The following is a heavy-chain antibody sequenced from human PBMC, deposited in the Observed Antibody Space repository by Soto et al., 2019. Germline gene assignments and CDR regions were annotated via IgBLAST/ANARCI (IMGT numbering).Heavy chain of an antibody. Sequence: QLQLQESGPGLVKPSETLSLTCTVSGGSISSSSYYWGWIRQPPGKGLEWIGSIYYSGSTYYNPSLKSRVTISVDTSKNQFALKLSSVTAADTAVYYCARGLNGDDFWSGYSERYYYGMDVWGQGTTVTVSS. J-gene: IGHJ6*02. V-gene: IGHV4-39*01. CDR3: ARGLNGDDFWSGYSERYYYGMDV. D-gene: IGHD3-3*01. CDR1: GGSISSSSYY. CDR2: IYYSGST.